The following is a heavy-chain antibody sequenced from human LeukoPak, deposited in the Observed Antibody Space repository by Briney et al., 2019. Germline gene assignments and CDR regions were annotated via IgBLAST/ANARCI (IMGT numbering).Heavy chain of an antibody. CDR1: GFTFSSYG. CDR2: VSDDGSNT. D-gene: IGHD5-18*01. CDR3: AKDADTATIIYWYFDL. Sequence: GGSLRLSCAASGFTFSSYGMHWVRQAPGKGLEWVAVVSDDGSNTYYADSVKGRFTISRDNSKNTLYLQLNSLRAEDTAVYYCAKDADTATIIYWYFDLWGRGTLVTVSS. V-gene: IGHV3-30*18. J-gene: IGHJ2*01.